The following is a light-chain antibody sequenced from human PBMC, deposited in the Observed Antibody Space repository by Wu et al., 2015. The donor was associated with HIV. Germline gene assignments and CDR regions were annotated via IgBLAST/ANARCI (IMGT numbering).Light chain of an antibody. CDR3: QQYHSYPYT. Sequence: IQVTQSPSSLSASVGDTVTITCRANQGIRNSVAWLQQRPGQAPRLLLYAASTLESGVPSRFSGTGYGTDFTLTISDLQPDDFATYSCQQYHSYPYTFGQGTKVGD. V-gene: IGKV1-NL1*01. J-gene: IGKJ2*01. CDR2: AAS. CDR1: QGIRNS.